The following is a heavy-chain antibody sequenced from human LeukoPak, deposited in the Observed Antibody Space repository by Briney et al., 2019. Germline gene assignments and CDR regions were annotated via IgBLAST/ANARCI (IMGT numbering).Heavy chain of an antibody. CDR1: GFTLRSYD. D-gene: IGHD6-13*01. CDR3: AKHISSWYYVDV. J-gene: IGHJ6*03. V-gene: IGHV3-23*01. Sequence: GGSLRLSCVASGFTLRSYDMSWVRQAPGKGLEWVSCISGSAGATYYADSVKGRFTFSRDNSKNTLYLQMNSLRAEDTAVYYCAKHISSWYYVDVWGKGTTVTVSS. CDR2: ISGSAGAT.